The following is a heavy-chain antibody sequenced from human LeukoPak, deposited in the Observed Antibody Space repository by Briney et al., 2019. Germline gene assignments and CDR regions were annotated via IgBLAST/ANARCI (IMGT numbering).Heavy chain of an antibody. V-gene: IGHV4-4*07. Sequence: PSETLSLTCTVSGGSISSYYWSWTRQPAGKGLEWIGRIYTSGSTNYNPSLKSRVTMSVDTSKNQFSLRLSSVTAADTAVYYCARDGWFRGDIVATISWGQGTLVTVSS. D-gene: IGHD5-12*01. CDR3: ARDGWFRGDIVATIS. CDR1: GGSISSYY. CDR2: IYTSGST. J-gene: IGHJ4*02.